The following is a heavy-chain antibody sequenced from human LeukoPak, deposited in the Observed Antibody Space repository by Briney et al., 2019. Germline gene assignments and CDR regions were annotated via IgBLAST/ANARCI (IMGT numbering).Heavy chain of an antibody. V-gene: IGHV3-21*04. Sequence: GVTLTLNCAGSTFTFNGFSMLRLRHAPGQELVGVTSLYNGSTNTNYAEKVKGRVTISTDNPTNTRYMEMRSLSAEDTAVYYCARAVPYDSDGYHRLWGQGTLITVSS. D-gene: IGHD3-22*01. J-gene: IGHJ4*02. CDR1: TFTFNGFS. CDR2: LYNGSTNT. CDR3: ARAVPYDSDGYHRL.